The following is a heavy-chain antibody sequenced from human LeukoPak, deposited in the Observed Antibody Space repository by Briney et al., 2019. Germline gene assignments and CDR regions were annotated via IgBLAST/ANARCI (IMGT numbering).Heavy chain of an antibody. J-gene: IGHJ6*02. V-gene: IGHV4-59*01. CDR3: ARVSVSSGWYREDYYGMDV. D-gene: IGHD6-19*01. CDR1: GGSISSYY. Sequence: PSETLSLTCTVSGGSISSYYWSWIRQPPGKGLEWIGYIYYSGSTNYNPSLKSRVTISVDTSKNQFSLKLSSVTAADTAVYYCARVSVSSGWYREDYYGMDVWGQGTTVAVSS. CDR2: IYYSGST.